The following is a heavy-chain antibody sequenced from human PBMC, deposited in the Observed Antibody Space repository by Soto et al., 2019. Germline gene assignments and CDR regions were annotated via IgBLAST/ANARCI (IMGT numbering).Heavy chain of an antibody. Sequence: QVQLVQSGAEVKKPGSSVKVSCKASGGTFSSYAISWVRQAPGQGLEWMGGIIPIFGTANYAQKFQGRVTITADESTSTGYMELSSLRSEDTAVYDCASSLDMPPYAFDIWGQGTMVTVSS. CDR2: IIPIFGTA. V-gene: IGHV1-69*01. CDR3: ASSLDMPPYAFDI. D-gene: IGHD2-2*01. CDR1: GGTFSSYA. J-gene: IGHJ3*02.